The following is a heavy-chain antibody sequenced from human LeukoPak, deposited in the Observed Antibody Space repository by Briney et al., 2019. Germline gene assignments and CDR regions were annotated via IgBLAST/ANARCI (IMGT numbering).Heavy chain of an antibody. D-gene: IGHD1-26*01. CDR3: ARGDSSRSYPDY. V-gene: IGHV4-59*01. CDR1: GGSISSYY. CDR2: VFYIGST. J-gene: IGHJ4*02. Sequence: SETLSLTCTVSGGSISSYYWSWIRQPPGKGLEWIGYVFYIGSTYYNPSLKSRVTISLDTSKNQFSLRLTSVTAADTAVYFCARGDSSRSYPDYWGQGILLTVSS.